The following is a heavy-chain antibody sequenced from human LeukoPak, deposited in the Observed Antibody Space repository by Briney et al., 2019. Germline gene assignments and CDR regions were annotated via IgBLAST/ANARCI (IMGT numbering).Heavy chain of an antibody. CDR1: GSTFSSYS. Sequence: PGGSLRLSCAASGSTFSSYSMSWVRQAPGKGLEWVSSISSSSSYIYYADSVKGRFTISRDNAKNSLYLQMNSLRAEDTAVYYCARGETTVFMDVWGQGTTVTVSS. CDR3: ARGETTVFMDV. CDR2: ISSSSSYI. J-gene: IGHJ6*02. D-gene: IGHD4-11*01. V-gene: IGHV3-21*01.